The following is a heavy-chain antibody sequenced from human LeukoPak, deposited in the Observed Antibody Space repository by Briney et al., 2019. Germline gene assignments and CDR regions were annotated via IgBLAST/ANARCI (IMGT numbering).Heavy chain of an antibody. CDR2: ISYDGSNK. CDR1: GFTFSGYP. CDR3: VRDLGGRSGH. Sequence: GKSLRLSCAASGFTFSGYPIHWVRQAPGKGLEWVAVISYDGSNKYYADSVKGRSTIFRDNAKNTLYLQMNSLRAEDTAVYYCVRDLGGRSGHWGQGTLVTVSS. J-gene: IGHJ4*02. D-gene: IGHD1-26*01. V-gene: IGHV3-30-3*01.